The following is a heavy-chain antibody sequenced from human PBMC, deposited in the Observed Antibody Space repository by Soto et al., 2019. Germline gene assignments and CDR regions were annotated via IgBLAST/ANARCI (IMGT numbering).Heavy chain of an antibody. CDR2: ISAYNGNT. D-gene: IGHD3-10*01. Sequence: ASVKVSCKASGYTFTSYGISWVRQAPGQGLEWMGWISAYNGNTNYAQKLQGRVTMTTDTSTSTAYMELRSLRSDDTAVYYCARGILLWFGELSTRHLDYWGQGTLVTVSS. J-gene: IGHJ4*02. V-gene: IGHV1-18*01. CDR1: GYTFTSYG. CDR3: ARGILLWFGELSTRHLDY.